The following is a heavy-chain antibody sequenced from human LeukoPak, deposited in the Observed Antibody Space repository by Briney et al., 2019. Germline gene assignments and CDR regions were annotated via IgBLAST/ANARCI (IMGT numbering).Heavy chain of an antibody. J-gene: IGHJ4*02. Sequence: GGSLRLSCAASGFTFSAYWLSWVRQAPGKGLEWVANINQDGSEKYYMDSVKGRFTISRDNAKRSLYLQMNSLRADDTAVYYCVTHEVTVVTRSTFDNWGQGTLVTVSS. V-gene: IGHV3-7*01. D-gene: IGHD4-23*01. CDR2: INQDGSEK. CDR3: VTHEVTVVTRSTFDN. CDR1: GFTFSAYW.